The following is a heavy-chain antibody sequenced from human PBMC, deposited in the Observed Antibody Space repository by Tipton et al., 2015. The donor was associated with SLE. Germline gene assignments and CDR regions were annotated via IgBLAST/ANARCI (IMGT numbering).Heavy chain of an antibody. CDR2: IFPGDSDT. V-gene: IGHV5-51*01. D-gene: IGHD2-21*01. J-gene: IGHJ5*02. CDR1: GYTFTSYW. Sequence: QLVQSGAEVKKPGESLRISCEASGYTFTSYWLGWVRQMPGKGLEWMGIIFPGDSDTRYSPAFQGRVTISVDKSISTVYLQWSSLKASDTAMYYCARQKSEYCGGDCYWRWFDPWGQGTLVTVSP. CDR3: ARQKSEYCGGDCYWRWFDP.